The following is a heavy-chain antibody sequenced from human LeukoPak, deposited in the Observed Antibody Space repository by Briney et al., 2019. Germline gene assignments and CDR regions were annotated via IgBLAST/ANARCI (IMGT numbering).Heavy chain of an antibody. J-gene: IGHJ4*02. D-gene: IGHD6-19*01. V-gene: IGHV1-46*01. CDR2: INPSGGTT. Sequence: VASVKVSCKASGYTFTTYYMHWVRQAPGQGLEWMGIINPSGGTTNYAQKFQGRVTVTRDTSTSTVYMELSSLRCEDTAVYYCARSHSNGWCDYWGRGTLVTVSS. CDR3: ARSHSNGWCDY. CDR1: GYTFTTYY.